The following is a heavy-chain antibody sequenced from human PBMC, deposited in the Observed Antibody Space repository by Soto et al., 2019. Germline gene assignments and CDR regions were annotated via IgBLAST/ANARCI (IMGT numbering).Heavy chain of an antibody. CDR2: ISGSGGST. CDR1: GFTFSSYA. CDR3: AKDWGTYYYGSGSDRFDY. Sequence: PGGSLRLSCAASGFTFSSYAMSWVRQAPGKGLEWVSAISGSGGSTYYADSVKGRFTISRDNSKNTLYLQMNSLRAEDTAVYYCAKDWGTYYYGSGSDRFDYWGQGTLVTVSS. V-gene: IGHV3-23*01. J-gene: IGHJ4*02. D-gene: IGHD3-10*01.